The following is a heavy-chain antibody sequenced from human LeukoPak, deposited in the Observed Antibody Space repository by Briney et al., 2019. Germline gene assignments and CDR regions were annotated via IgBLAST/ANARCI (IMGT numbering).Heavy chain of an antibody. CDR2: INHSGIT. Sequence: PSETLSLTCAVYGRSFSGYYWTWIRQTPGKGLEWIGEINHSGITDYNPSLRSRVTISVDTSKNQFSLKLSSVTAADTAVYYCARFTAAGPVYYFDYWGQGTLVTVSS. CDR1: GRSFSGYY. D-gene: IGHD6-13*01. CDR3: ARFTAAGPVYYFDY. V-gene: IGHV4-34*01. J-gene: IGHJ4*02.